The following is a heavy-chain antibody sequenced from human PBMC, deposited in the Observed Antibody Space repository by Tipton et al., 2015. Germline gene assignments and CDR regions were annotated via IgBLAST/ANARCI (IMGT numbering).Heavy chain of an antibody. CDR1: AYSISTDYY. D-gene: IGHD3-9*01. Sequence: TLSLTCAVSAYSISTDYYWGWIRQPPGKGLEWIGTISHSGSTYYTPSLKSRVTISADTSKNQFSLKLSSVTAADTAVYYCACQDYDILTRDYQTVDYWGQGTLVTVSS. CDR2: ISHSGST. V-gene: IGHV4-38-2*01. CDR3: ACQDYDILTRDYQTVDY. J-gene: IGHJ4*02.